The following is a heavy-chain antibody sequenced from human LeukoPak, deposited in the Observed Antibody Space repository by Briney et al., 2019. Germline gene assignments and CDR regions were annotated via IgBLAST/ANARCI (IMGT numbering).Heavy chain of an antibody. CDR3: ARDGYSGSQNWFDP. Sequence: GASVKVSCKASGYTFTGYYMHWVRQAPGQGLEWMGWINPNSGGTNYVQKFQGRVTMTRDTSISTAYMELSRLRSDDTAVYYCARDGYSGSQNWFDPWGQGTLVTVSS. V-gene: IGHV1-2*02. CDR2: INPNSGGT. J-gene: IGHJ5*02. CDR1: GYTFTGYY. D-gene: IGHD1-26*01.